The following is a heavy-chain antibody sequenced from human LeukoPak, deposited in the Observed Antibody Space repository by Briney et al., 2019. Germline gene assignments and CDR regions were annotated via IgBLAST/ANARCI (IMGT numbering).Heavy chain of an antibody. CDR3: ARDNEIWFGELFPLDY. V-gene: IGHV3-33*01. J-gene: IGHJ4*02. Sequence: GGSLRLSCAASGFTFSSYGMHWVRQAPGKGLEWVAVIWYDGSNKYYADSVKGRFTISRDNSKNTPYLQMNSLRAEDTAVYYCARDNEIWFGELFPLDYWGQGTLVTVTS. CDR2: IWYDGSNK. CDR1: GFTFSSYG. D-gene: IGHD3-10*01.